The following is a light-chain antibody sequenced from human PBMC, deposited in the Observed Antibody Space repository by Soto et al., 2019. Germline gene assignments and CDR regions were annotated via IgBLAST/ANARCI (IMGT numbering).Light chain of an antibody. Sequence: QSALTQPASVSGSPGQSITISCTGTSSDIGGYYYVSWYQHHPGKAPKLLIYQVTNQPSGVSNRFSGSKSGNTASLTISGLQADDEADYYCTSYSSSDIFYVFGTGTKLTVL. V-gene: IGLV2-14*01. CDR1: SSDIGGYYY. CDR3: TSYSSSDIFYV. J-gene: IGLJ1*01. CDR2: QVT.